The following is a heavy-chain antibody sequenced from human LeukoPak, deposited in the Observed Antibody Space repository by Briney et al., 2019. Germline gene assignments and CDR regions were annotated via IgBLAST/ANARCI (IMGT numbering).Heavy chain of an antibody. Sequence: GGSLRLSCAASGFTLSNDAMPWVRQTPGKGLEWVAFITYDGTKKLYADSVKGRFTVSRDDSKNTLYLQMSSLRADDTAICYCAKDLSTTWSFDYWGQGALVTVSS. CDR2: ITYDGTKK. CDR1: GFTLSNDA. J-gene: IGHJ4*02. CDR3: AKDLSTTWSFDY. D-gene: IGHD1-26*01. V-gene: IGHV3-30*18.